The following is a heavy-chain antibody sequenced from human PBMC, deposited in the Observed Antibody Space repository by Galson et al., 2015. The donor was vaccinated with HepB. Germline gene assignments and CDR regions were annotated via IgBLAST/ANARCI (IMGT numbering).Heavy chain of an antibody. J-gene: IGHJ4*02. V-gene: IGHV5-51*01. Sequence: QSGAEVKKPGESLKISCKGSGYSFTSYWIGWVRQMPGKGLEWMGIIYPGDSDTRYSPSFQGQVTISADKSISIAYLQCSSLKASDTALYCGARHAMEPTGNNSGWPTGGDYWGQGTLVTVSS. D-gene: IGHD6-19*01. CDR2: IYPGDSDT. CDR1: GYSFTSYW. CDR3: ARHAMEPTGNNSGWPTGGDY.